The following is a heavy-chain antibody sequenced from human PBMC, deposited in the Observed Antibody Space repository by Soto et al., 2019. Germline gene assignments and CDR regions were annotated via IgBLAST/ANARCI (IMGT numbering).Heavy chain of an antibody. CDR1: GITFSTYW. Sequence: GGSLRLSCAASGITFSTYWMHWVRQAPGKGLVWVSRINPDGTNTNYADSVKGRFSISRDNAKNTLYLQINSLRPEDTAVYYCTRSALGAFDIWGQGTMVTVSS. V-gene: IGHV3-74*01. J-gene: IGHJ3*02. CDR3: TRSALGAFDI. CDR2: INPDGTNT.